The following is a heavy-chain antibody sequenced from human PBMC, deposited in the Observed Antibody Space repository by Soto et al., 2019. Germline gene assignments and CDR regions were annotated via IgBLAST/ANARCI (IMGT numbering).Heavy chain of an antibody. J-gene: IGHJ6*03. Sequence: QVQLVESGGGLVKPGGSLRLSCAASGFTFRDNYMPRIGQAPGKGLQWISYITSSGSYRHYADTVTGPFTISRDNANNSLYPQMNNVRDDDTAVYYCAKNPNYYYYMDVWGKGTTVIVSS. CDR1: GFTFRDNY. CDR3: AKNPNYYYYMDV. V-gene: IGHV3-11*01. CDR2: ITSSGSYR.